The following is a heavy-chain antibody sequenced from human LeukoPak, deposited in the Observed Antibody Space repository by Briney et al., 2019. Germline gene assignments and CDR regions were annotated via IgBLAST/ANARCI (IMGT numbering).Heavy chain of an antibody. CDR3: ARLRFWSGWYFDY. CDR2: ISSSGSTI. Sequence: GGSLRLSCAASGFTFSSYEMNWVRQAPGKGLEWVSYISSSGSTIYYADSVKGRFTISRDNAKNSLYLQMNSLRAEDTAVYYCARLRFWSGWYFDYWGQGTLVTVSS. CDR1: GFTFSSYE. V-gene: IGHV3-48*03. D-gene: IGHD3-3*01. J-gene: IGHJ4*02.